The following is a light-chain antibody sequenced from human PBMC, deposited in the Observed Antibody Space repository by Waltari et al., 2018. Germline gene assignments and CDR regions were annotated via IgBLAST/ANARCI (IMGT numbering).Light chain of an antibody. Sequence: DIVMTQSHDSLSVSLGERATLNCKSSQSVFYSPNNKNYLSWYQQQPGQPPKLFIYWASTRESGVPDRFSGSGSGTDFTLTISSLQAEDVALYFCQQYYGSPFTFGGGTKVEIK. CDR2: WAS. CDR3: QQYYGSPFT. J-gene: IGKJ4*01. V-gene: IGKV4-1*01. CDR1: QSVFYSPNNKNY.